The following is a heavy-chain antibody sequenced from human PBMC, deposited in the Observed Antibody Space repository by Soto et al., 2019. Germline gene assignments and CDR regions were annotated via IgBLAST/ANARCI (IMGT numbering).Heavy chain of an antibody. CDR3: ARSAPPIDY. J-gene: IGHJ4*02. CDR1: GYTFTSYA. V-gene: IGHV1-3*01. CDR2: INDGNGNT. Sequence: QVQLVQSGAEVKKPGASVKVSCKASGYTFTSYAMHWVRQAPGQRLEWMGWINDGNGNTKYSQKFQGQVTITRDPPARTAYMELTSLRSDDTALYYCARSAPPIDYWGQGTLVTVSS.